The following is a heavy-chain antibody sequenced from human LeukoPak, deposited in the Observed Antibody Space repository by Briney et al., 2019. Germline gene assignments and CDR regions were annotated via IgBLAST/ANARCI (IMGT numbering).Heavy chain of an antibody. Sequence: PVGSLRLSCAASGFTFDDYAMHWVRQAPGKGLEWVSLISGDGGSTYYADSVKGRFTISRDNSKNSLYLQMNSLRTEDTALYYCAKDIEDSSGYYYVVGAFDIWGQGTMVTVSS. CDR1: GFTFDDYA. CDR3: AKDIEDSSGYYYVVGAFDI. D-gene: IGHD3-22*01. V-gene: IGHV3-43*02. J-gene: IGHJ3*02. CDR2: ISGDGGST.